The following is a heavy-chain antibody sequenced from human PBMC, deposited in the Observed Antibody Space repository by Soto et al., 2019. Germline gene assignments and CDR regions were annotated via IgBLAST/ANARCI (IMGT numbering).Heavy chain of an antibody. CDR3: ARGLFVWDYDILTGPGPRESYFDY. V-gene: IGHV3-11*01. Sequence: GGSLRLSCAASGFTFSDYYMSWIRQAPGKGLEWVSYISSSGSTIYYVDSVKGRFTISRDNAKNSLYLQMNSLRAEDTAVYYCARGLFVWDYDILTGPGPRESYFDYWGQGTLVTVSS. J-gene: IGHJ4*02. D-gene: IGHD3-9*01. CDR2: ISSSGSTI. CDR1: GFTFSDYY.